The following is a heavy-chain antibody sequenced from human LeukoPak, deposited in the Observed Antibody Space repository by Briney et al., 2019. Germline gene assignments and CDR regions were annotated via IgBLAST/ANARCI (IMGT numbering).Heavy chain of an antibody. J-gene: IGHJ4*02. V-gene: IGHV1-18*01. CDR1: GYTFTSYG. CDR2: ISAYNGNT. Sequence: ASVKVSCKASGYTFTSYGISWVRQAPGQGLEWMGWISAYNGNTNYAQKLQGRVTMTTDTSTSTVYMELSSLRSEDTAVYYCARELARAQRCPGYWGQGTLVTVSS. CDR3: ARELARAQRCPGY. D-gene: IGHD2-15*01.